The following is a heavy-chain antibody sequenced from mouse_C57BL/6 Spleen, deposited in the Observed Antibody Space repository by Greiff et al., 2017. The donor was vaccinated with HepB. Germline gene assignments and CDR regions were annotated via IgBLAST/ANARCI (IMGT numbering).Heavy chain of an antibody. V-gene: IGHV1-50*01. D-gene: IGHD1-1*01. Sequence: VQLQQPGAELVKPGASVKLSCKASGYTFTSYWMQWVKQRPGQGLEWIGEIDPSDSYTNYNQKFKGKATLTVDTSSSTAYMQLSSLTSEDSAVYYCARSYYGSRSMDYWGQGTSVTVSS. CDR3: ARSYYGSRSMDY. CDR2: IDPSDSYT. CDR1: GYTFTSYW. J-gene: IGHJ4*01.